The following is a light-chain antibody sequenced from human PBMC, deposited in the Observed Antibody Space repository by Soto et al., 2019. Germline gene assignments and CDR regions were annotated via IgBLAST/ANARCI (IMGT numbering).Light chain of an antibody. V-gene: IGKV1-39*01. Sequence: DIQMTQSPSSLSASEGDRVTITCRASQSISSYLNWYQQKPGKAPKLLIYAPSSLQSGVPSRFSGSGSGTEFTLTISSLQPEDFATYYCQQSYSTPPAFGQGTKLEIK. CDR3: QQSYSTPPA. CDR1: QSISSY. CDR2: APS. J-gene: IGKJ2*01.